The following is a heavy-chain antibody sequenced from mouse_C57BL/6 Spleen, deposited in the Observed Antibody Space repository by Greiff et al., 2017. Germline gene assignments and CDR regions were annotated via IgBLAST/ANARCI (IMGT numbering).Heavy chain of an antibody. Sequence: QVQLQQSGAELVRPGASVTLSCKASGYTSTDYEMHWVKQTPVHGLEWIGAIDPETGGTAYNQKFKGKAILTADKSSSTAYMELRSLTSEDSAVYYCTRGRYGSSSYYAMDYWGQGTSVTVSS. CDR1: GYTSTDYE. J-gene: IGHJ4*01. D-gene: IGHD1-1*01. CDR3: TRGRYGSSSYYAMDY. CDR2: IDPETGGT. V-gene: IGHV1-15*01.